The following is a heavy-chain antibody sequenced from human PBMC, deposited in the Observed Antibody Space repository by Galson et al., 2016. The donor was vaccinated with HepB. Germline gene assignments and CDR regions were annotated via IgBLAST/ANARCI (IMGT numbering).Heavy chain of an antibody. J-gene: IGHJ4*02. D-gene: IGHD6-6*01. Sequence: ETLSLTCTVSGGSVDTGRYFWSWIRQFPGKGLEWIGSIYYSGSTHYNPPLNRRVTISIDTSKNQFSLKLSSVTAADTAVYYCARRVGARPPRDWGPGTLVTVSS. CDR2: IYYSGST. V-gene: IGHV4-61*01. CDR1: GGSVDTGRYF. CDR3: ARRVGARPPRD.